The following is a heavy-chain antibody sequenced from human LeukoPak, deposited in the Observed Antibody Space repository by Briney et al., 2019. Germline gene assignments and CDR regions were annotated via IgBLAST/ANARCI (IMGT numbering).Heavy chain of an antibody. CDR1: GGSISSLY. CDR3: ARARYVNSFYAFDI. D-gene: IGHD3-9*01. V-gene: IGHV4-59*01. J-gene: IGHJ3*02. CDR2: IYYTGNT. Sequence: SETLSLTCSVSGGSISSLYWSWIRQPPGKGLEWIGYIYYTGNTNYSPSLKSRVTIFGDTSKNQFFLKLSSVTAADTAVYYCARARYVNSFYAFDIWGQGTLVTVSS.